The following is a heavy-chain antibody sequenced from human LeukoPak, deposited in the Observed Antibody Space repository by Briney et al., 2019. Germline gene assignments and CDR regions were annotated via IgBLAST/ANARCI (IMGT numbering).Heavy chain of an antibody. CDR1: GGTFNIYA. V-gene: IGHV1-69*01. J-gene: IGHJ6*03. CDR3: AGMVRGVNSYYYYMDV. D-gene: IGHD3-10*01. Sequence: SVKVSCKASGGTFNIYAISWVRQAPGQGLEWMGGIIPIFGTANYAQKFQGRVTITADESTSTAYMELSSLRSEDTAVYYCAGMVRGVNSYYYYMDVWGKGTTVTVSS. CDR2: IIPIFGTA.